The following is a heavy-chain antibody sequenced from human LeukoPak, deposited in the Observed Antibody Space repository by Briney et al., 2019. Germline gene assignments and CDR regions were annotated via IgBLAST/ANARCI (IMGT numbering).Heavy chain of an antibody. V-gene: IGHV4-38-2*02. CDR1: YFSISSGYY. D-gene: IGHD3-22*01. J-gene: IGHJ4*02. Sequence: PSETLSLTCTVSYFSISSGYYWGWIRQSPGAGLEWVGRIHNAGNTDYTPSLKSRLIISGDTSKNQFSLRLRSLTAADTAGYYVALTPWGYCYDSSGYDGVFYYWGQGALVTVSS. CDR2: IHNAGNT. CDR3: ALTPWGYCYDSSGYDGVFYY.